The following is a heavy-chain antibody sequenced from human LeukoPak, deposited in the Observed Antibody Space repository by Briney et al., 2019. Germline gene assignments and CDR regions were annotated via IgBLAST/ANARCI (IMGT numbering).Heavy chain of an antibody. CDR2: ISWNSGSI. CDR1: GFTFDDYA. CDR3: AKGPSSSSLDDAFDI. V-gene: IGHV3-9*03. Sequence: GGSLRLSCAASGFTFDDYAMHWVRQAPGKGLEWVSGISWNSGSIGYADSVKGRFTISRDNAKNSLYLQMNSLRAEDVALYYCAKGPSSSSLDDAFDIWGQGTMVTVSS. J-gene: IGHJ3*02. D-gene: IGHD6-6*01.